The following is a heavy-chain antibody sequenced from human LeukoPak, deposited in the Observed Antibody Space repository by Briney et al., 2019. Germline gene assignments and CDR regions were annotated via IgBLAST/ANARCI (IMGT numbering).Heavy chain of an antibody. Sequence: SETLSLTCIVSGGSISRSNSYWAWIRQPPGKGLEWIGSIYDSGNTYYNPSLGSRVTVSADTSKNHFSLKLRSVTAADTAVYYCATGGGIAVAHAWGQGSLVTVSS. J-gene: IGHJ4*02. V-gene: IGHV4-39*02. CDR1: GGSISRSNSY. CDR3: ATGGGIAVAHA. CDR2: IYDSGNT. D-gene: IGHD6-19*01.